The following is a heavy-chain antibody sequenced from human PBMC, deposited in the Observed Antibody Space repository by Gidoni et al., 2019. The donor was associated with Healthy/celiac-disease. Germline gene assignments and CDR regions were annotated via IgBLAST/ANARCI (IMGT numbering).Heavy chain of an antibody. CDR1: GFSLSTSGMC. J-gene: IGHJ6*02. V-gene: IGHV2-70*15. D-gene: IGHD6-19*01. CDR2: IDWDDDK. Sequence: QVTLRESGPALVKPTQTLTLTCTFSGFSLSTSGMCVSWIRQPPGKALEWLARIDWDDDKYYSTSLKTRLTISKDTSKNQVVLTMTNMDPVDTATYYCARISVSSGWYGEGLYYYGMDVWGQGTTVTVSS. CDR3: ARISVSSGWYGEGLYYYGMDV.